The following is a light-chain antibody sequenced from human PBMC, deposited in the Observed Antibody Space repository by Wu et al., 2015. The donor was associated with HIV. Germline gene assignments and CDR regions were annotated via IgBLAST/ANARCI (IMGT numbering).Light chain of an antibody. Sequence: EIMLTQSPGTLSLSPGERATLSCRASQSVSNIYLAWYQQKPGQAPRLLIYGASSRATGIPDRFSGSGSGTEFTLTISSMQSEDFAVYYCQQYNNWPDTFGQGTKLEIK. CDR3: QQYNNWPDT. CDR2: GAS. V-gene: IGKV3D-15*01. J-gene: IGKJ2*01. CDR1: QSVSNIY.